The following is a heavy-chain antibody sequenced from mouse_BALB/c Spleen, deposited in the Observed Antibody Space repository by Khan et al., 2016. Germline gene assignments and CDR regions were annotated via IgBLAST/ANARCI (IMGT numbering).Heavy chain of an antibody. CDR2: ISSGSSTL. D-gene: IGHD1-1*01. CDR1: GFTFSSFG. Sequence: EVELVESGGGLVQPGGSRKLSCAASGFTFSSFGMHWVRQAPEKGLEWVAYISSGSSTLYYADTLKGRFTISIDTPKNTLFLQMTSLRSEDTAMYYGARGYGSSPYYCDYGGQGTTLTV. J-gene: IGHJ2*01. V-gene: IGHV5-17*02. CDR3: ARGYGSSPYYCDY.